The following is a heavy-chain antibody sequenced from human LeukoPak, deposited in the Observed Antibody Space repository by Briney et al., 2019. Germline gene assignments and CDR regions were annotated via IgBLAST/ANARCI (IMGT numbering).Heavy chain of an antibody. D-gene: IGHD3-22*01. CDR3: ARGPPLDYYDSSGYQGSDAFDI. J-gene: IGHJ3*02. V-gene: IGHV3-30*02. CDR2: IRYDGSNK. Sequence: GGSLRLSCAASGFTFSSYGMHWVRQAPGKGLEWVAFIRYDGSNKYYADSVKGRFTISRDNSKNTLYLQMNSLRAEDTAVYYCARGPPLDYYDSSGYQGSDAFDIWGQGTMVTVSS. CDR1: GFTFSSYG.